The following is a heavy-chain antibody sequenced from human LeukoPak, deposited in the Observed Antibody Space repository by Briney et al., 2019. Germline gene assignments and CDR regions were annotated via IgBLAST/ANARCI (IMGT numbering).Heavy chain of an antibody. CDR1: GFMFSSWW. D-gene: IGHD6-13*01. CDR2: ISNDGSYI. CDR3: ARDGTAAGLYFDL. Sequence: PGGSLRLSCAASGFMFSSWWMLWFRRPPGKGLESVAHISNDGSYIVYADSVMGRFTISRDNAKNTLYLQMNSLRAEDTAVYYCARDGTAAGLYFDLWGQGTLVTVSS. J-gene: IGHJ4*01. V-gene: IGHV3-74*01.